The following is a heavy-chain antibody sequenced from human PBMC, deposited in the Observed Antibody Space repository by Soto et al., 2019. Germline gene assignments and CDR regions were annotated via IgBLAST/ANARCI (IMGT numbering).Heavy chain of an antibody. CDR2: IYSGGST. Sequence: GGSLRLCCAASGFTVSSNYMSWVRQAPGKGLEWVSVIYSGGSTYYADSVKGRFTISRDNSKNTLYLQMNSLRAEDTAVYYCARDRYSYGDYYLDYWGQGTPVTVSS. CDR1: GFTVSSNY. CDR3: ARDRYSYGDYYLDY. J-gene: IGHJ4*02. V-gene: IGHV3-66*01. D-gene: IGHD5-18*01.